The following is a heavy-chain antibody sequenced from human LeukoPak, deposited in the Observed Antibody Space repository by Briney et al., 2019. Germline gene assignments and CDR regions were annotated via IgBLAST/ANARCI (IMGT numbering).Heavy chain of an antibody. CDR3: ARGLRGGLVPADP. V-gene: IGHV1-69*05. J-gene: IGHJ5*02. CDR2: IIPIFGTA. CDR1: GGTFSSYA. D-gene: IGHD2-2*01. Sequence: GSSVEVSCKASGGTFSSYAISWVRQAPGQGLEWMGRIIPIFGTANYAQKFQGRVTITTDESTSTAYMELSSLRSEDTAVYYCARGLRGGLVPADPWGQGTLVTVSS.